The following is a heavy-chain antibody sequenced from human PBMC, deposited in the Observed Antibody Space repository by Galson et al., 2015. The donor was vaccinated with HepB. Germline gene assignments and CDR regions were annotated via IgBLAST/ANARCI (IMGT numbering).Heavy chain of an antibody. CDR1: GFTFTSSA. J-gene: IGHJ4*02. D-gene: IGHD3-10*01. CDR3: AAAEPPYGSGSYYAPFGY. CDR2: IVVGSGNT. V-gene: IGHV1-58*01. Sequence: SVKVSCKASGFTFTSSAVQWVRQARGQRLEWIGWIVVGSGNTNYAQKFQERVTITRDMSTSTAYMELSSLRSEDTAVYYCAAAEPPYGSGSYYAPFGYWGQGTLVTVSS.